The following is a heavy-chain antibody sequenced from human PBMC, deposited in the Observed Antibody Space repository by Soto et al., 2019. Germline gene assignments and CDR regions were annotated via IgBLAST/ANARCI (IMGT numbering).Heavy chain of an antibody. CDR3: ARGSRGIVVPAAIPRANYQYNWFDP. Sequence: PSETLSLTCAVSGGSISSGGYSWSWIRQPPXKGLEWIGYIYHSGSTYYNPSLKSRVTISVDRSKNQFSLKLSSVTAADTAVYYCARGSRGIVVPAAIPRANYQYNWFDPWGQGTLVTVSS. CDR1: GGSISSGGYS. V-gene: IGHV4-30-2*01. J-gene: IGHJ5*02. CDR2: IYHSGST. D-gene: IGHD2-2*02.